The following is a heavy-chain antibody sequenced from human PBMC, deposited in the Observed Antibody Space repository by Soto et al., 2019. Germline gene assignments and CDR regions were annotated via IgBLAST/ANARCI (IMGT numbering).Heavy chain of an antibody. V-gene: IGHV3-74*01. Sequence: GGSLRLSCAASGFTFSSYWMHWVRQAPGKGLVWVSRINSDGSTTSYADSVKGRFTISRNNAKNTLYLQMNSLRAEDTAVYYCERVRSGYWASLDYWGQGTLVTVSS. D-gene: IGHD3-22*01. CDR3: ERVRSGYWASLDY. CDR1: GFTFSSYW. CDR2: INSDGSTT. J-gene: IGHJ4*02.